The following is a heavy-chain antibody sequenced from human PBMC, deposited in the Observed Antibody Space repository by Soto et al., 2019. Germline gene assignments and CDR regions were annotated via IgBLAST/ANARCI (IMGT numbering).Heavy chain of an antibody. D-gene: IGHD3-3*01. CDR1: GYTFTSYG. CDR2: ISAYNGNT. CDR3: ARAETIFGVVTDGRYYYYYYGMDV. V-gene: IGHV1-18*01. Sequence: QVQLVQSGAEVKKPGASVKVSCKASGYTFTSYGISWVRQAPGQGLEWMGWISAYNGNTNYAQKLEGRGTMTTDTSTSTAYMERRSLRSDDTAVYYCARAETIFGVVTDGRYYYYYYGMDVWGQGTTVTVSS. J-gene: IGHJ6*02.